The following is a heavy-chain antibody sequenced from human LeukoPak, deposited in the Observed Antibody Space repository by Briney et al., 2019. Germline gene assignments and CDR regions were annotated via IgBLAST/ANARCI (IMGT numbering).Heavy chain of an antibody. D-gene: IGHD3-10*01. V-gene: IGHV4-34*01. CDR3: ARAPWFGDPLDY. CDR1: GGSFSGYY. CDR2: INHSGST. J-gene: IGHJ4*02. Sequence: PSETLSLTCAVYGGSFSGYYWSWIRQPPGKGLEWIGEINHSGSTNYNPPLKSRVTISVDTSKNQFSLKLSSVTAADTAIYYCARAPWFGDPLDYWGQGTLVTVSS.